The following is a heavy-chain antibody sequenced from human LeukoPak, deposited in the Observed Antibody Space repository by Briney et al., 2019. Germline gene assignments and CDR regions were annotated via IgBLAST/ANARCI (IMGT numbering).Heavy chain of an antibody. CDR3: AKDAVGATDY. Sequence: GGSLRLSCAASGFTFSTFAMHWVRLSPGKGLEWVSSITGSGPYILYADSVKRRFTISRDNTKNLLYLEMNSLRAEDTAVYYCAKDAVGATDYWGQGTLVTVSS. CDR2: ITGSGPYI. CDR1: GFTFSTFA. J-gene: IGHJ4*02. V-gene: IGHV3-21*06. D-gene: IGHD1-26*01.